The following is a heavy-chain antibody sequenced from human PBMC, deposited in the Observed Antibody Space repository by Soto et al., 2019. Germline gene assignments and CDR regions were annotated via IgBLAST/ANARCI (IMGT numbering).Heavy chain of an antibody. D-gene: IGHD2-15*01. CDR3: ARDHGYCSGGSCEDWYFDL. CDR1: GGTFSSYT. CDR2: IIPILGIA. J-gene: IGHJ2*01. Sequence: SVKVSCKASGGTFSSYTISWVRQAPGQGLEWMGRIIPILGIANYAQKFQGRVTITADKSTSTAYMELSSLRSEDTAVYYCARDHGYCSGGSCEDWYFDLWGRGTLVTVSS. V-gene: IGHV1-69*04.